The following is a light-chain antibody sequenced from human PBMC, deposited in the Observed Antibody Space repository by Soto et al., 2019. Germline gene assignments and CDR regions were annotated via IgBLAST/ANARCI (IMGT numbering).Light chain of an antibody. CDR2: EVN. V-gene: IGLV2-14*01. Sequence: QSALTQPASVSGSSGQSITISCTGTSSDVGGYNYVSWYQQHPGKAPKLMIYEVNNRPSGVSNRFSGSKSGNTASLTISGLQAEDEADYYCSSYSRSSSYVFGTGTKVTVL. CDR1: SSDVGGYNY. J-gene: IGLJ1*01. CDR3: SSYSRSSSYV.